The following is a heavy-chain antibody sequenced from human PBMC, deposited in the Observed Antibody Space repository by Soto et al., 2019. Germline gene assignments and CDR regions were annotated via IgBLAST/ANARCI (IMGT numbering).Heavy chain of an antibody. V-gene: IGHV3-23*01. CDR2: ISGSGGST. D-gene: IGHD6-13*01. CDR1: GFTFSSYA. Sequence: EVQLLESGGGLVQPGGSLRLSCAASGFTFSSYAMSWVRQAPGKGLEWVSAISGSGGSTYYADSVKGRFTISRDNSKNTLDLQMNSLRAEDTDVYYCEKDSQYSSSWQGDYWGQGTLVTVSS. J-gene: IGHJ4*02. CDR3: EKDSQYSSSWQGDY.